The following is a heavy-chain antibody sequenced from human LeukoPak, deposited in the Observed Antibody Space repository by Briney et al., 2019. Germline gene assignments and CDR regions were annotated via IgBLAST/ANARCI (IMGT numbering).Heavy chain of an antibody. Sequence: SETLSLTCAVYGGSFSGYYWSWIRQPPGKGLEWIGEINHSGSTNYNPSLKSRVTISVDTSKNQFSLKLSSVTAADTAVYYCARHPSVSGWYGNWFDPWGQGTLVTVSS. CDR3: ARHPSVSGWYGNWFDP. CDR1: GGSFSGYY. V-gene: IGHV4-34*01. CDR2: INHSGST. J-gene: IGHJ5*02. D-gene: IGHD6-19*01.